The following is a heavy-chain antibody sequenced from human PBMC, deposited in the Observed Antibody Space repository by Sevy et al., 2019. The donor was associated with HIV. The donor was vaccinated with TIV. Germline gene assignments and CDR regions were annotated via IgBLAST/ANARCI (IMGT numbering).Heavy chain of an antibody. CDR2: IYTSGST. D-gene: IGHD1-26*01. V-gene: IGHV4-4*07. Sequence: SQTLSLTCTVSGGSISSYYWSWIRQPAGKGLEWIGRIYTSGSTNYNPSLKSRVTMSIDTSKNQFSLKLSSVTAADTAVYYCAVGDGVGAQDIWGQGTMVTVSS. CDR1: GGSISSYY. CDR3: AVGDGVGAQDI. J-gene: IGHJ3*02.